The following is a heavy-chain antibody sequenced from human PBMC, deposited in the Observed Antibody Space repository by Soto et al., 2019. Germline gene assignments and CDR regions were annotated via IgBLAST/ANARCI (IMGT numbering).Heavy chain of an antibody. V-gene: IGHV3-30-3*01. Sequence: PGGSLRLSCAASGFTFSSYAMHWVRQAPGKGLEWVAVISYDGSNKYYADSVKGRFTISRDNSKNTLYLQMNSLRAEDTAVYYCARDISDGDPNWFDPWGQGTLVTVSS. J-gene: IGHJ5*02. D-gene: IGHD4-17*01. CDR3: ARDISDGDPNWFDP. CDR2: ISYDGSNK. CDR1: GFTFSSYA.